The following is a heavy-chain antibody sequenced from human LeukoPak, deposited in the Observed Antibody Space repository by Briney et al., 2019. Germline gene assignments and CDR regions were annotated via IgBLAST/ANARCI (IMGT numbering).Heavy chain of an antibody. CDR2: ISGSGGST. CDR3: AKDGQIVVVSHFDY. J-gene: IGHJ4*02. CDR1: GFTFSSYA. V-gene: IGHV3-23*01. Sequence: PGGSLRLSCAASGFTFSSYAMSWVRQAPGKGLEWVSAISGSGGSTYYADSVEGRFTISRDNSKNTLYLQMNSLRAEDTAVYYCAKDGQIVVVSHFDYWGQGTLVTVSS. D-gene: IGHD3-22*01.